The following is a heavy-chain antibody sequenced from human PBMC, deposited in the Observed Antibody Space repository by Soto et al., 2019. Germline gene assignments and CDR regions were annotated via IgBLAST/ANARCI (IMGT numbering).Heavy chain of an antibody. V-gene: IGHV3-7*01. J-gene: IGHJ4*02. CDR3: ARATSVDAY. Sequence: EVQLEESGGDLVQPGGSLRLSCAASGFAFSGYWMSWVRQAPGKGLEGVANIKQDGSEKYYVDSVKGRFTISRDNAKNSLYLQMNSLRVEDTAVYYCARATSVDAYWGQGTLVTVSS. D-gene: IGHD5-12*01. CDR1: GFAFSGYW. CDR2: IKQDGSEK.